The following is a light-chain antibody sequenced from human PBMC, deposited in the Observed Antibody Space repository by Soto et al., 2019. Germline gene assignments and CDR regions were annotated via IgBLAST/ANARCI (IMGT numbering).Light chain of an antibody. CDR1: QSVNTK. V-gene: IGKV3-20*01. Sequence: IGLTQSPGTLSLSPGDRVTLSCMASQSVNTKLAWYQQKPGQAPTLLMSGASNRASGVPVRFSGSGSGTDFTLTISRLEPEDFALYYCQQYGGSPITFGLGTRLEI. CDR3: QQYGGSPIT. J-gene: IGKJ5*01. CDR2: GAS.